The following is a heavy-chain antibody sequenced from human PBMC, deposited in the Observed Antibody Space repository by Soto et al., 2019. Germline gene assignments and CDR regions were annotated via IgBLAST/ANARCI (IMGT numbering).Heavy chain of an antibody. J-gene: IGHJ4*02. CDR2: INHSGST. V-gene: IGHV4-34*01. CDR3: ARESPYYDFWSGYFTFDY. CDR1: GGSFSGYY. Sequence: SETLSLTCAVYGGSFSGYYWSWIRQPPGKGLEWIGEINHSGSTNYNPSLKSRVTISVDTSKNQFSLKLSSVTAADTAVYYCARESPYYDFWSGYFTFDYWGQGTLVTVSS. D-gene: IGHD3-3*01.